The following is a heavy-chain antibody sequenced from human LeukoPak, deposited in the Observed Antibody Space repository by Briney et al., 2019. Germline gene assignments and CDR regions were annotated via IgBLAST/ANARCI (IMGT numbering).Heavy chain of an antibody. V-gene: IGHV3-30*04. J-gene: IGHJ3*02. CDR1: GFIFSSYA. CDR2: ISVDGTNK. Sequence: GGSLRLSCAASGFIFSSYAMHWVRQAPGKGLEWVAVISVDGTNKYYADSVKGRFTISRDNSKNTLYLQMNSLRAEDTAVYYCARVDDLDAFDIWGQGTMVTVSS. CDR3: ARVDDLDAFDI. D-gene: IGHD2-2*03.